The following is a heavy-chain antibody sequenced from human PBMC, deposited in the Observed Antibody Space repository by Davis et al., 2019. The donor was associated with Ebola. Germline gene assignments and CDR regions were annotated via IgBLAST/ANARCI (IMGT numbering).Heavy chain of an antibody. D-gene: IGHD3-3*01. CDR2: IYYSGST. CDR1: GGSISSSSYY. J-gene: IGHJ4*02. CDR3: ARHVPYYDFWSGYPSFYFDY. Sequence: GSLRLSCAVSGGSISSSSYYWGWIRQPPGKGLEWIGSIYYSGSTYYNPSLKSRVTISVDTSKNQFSLKLSSVTAADTAVYYCARHVPYYDFWSGYPSFYFDYWGQGTLVTVSS. V-gene: IGHV4-39*01.